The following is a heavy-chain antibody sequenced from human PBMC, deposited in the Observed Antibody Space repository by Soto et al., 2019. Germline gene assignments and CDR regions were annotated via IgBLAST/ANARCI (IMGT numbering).Heavy chain of an antibody. J-gene: IGHJ3*02. CDR2: ISGSGGST. V-gene: IGHV3-23*01. Sequence: EVQLLESGGGLVQPGGSLRLSCAASGFTFSSYAMNWVRQAPGRGLEWVSAISGSGGSTYYADSVKGRFTISRDNSKTTRYLQMNSLRAEDTAVYYCAKATAYYSHHGVFDIWGQGTMVTVSS. D-gene: IGHD3-10*01. CDR1: GFTFSSYA. CDR3: AKATAYYSHHGVFDI.